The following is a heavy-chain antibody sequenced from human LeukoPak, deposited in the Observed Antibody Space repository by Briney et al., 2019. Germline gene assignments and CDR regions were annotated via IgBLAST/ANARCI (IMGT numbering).Heavy chain of an antibody. CDR1: GFSFSSYG. V-gene: IGHV3-30*18. D-gene: IGHD6-19*01. CDR3: AKDRGSGYRWGVDY. CDR2: ISYDGSNK. Sequence: GGSLRLSRAASGFSFSSYGMHWVRQAPGRGLEWVAVISYDGSNKFYADSVKGRFTISRDNSKGTLYLQMNRLRAEDTAVYYCAKDRGSGYRWGVDYWGQGTLVTVSS. J-gene: IGHJ4*02.